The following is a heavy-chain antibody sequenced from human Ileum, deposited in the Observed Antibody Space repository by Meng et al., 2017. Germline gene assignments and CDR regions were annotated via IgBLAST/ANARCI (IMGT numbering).Heavy chain of an antibody. CDR1: GGSVTGRSYY. Sequence: LRLQGSGPGLVGPSETLSLTCAVSGGSVTGRSYYWTWVRQAPGTGLEWVSAIGEDPSVTYYSDSVKGRFTISRDNSKNTVYLQLNSLRAEDTAVYYCARHGGYYQGFWGQGTLVTVSS. D-gene: IGHD4-23*01. J-gene: IGHJ4*02. CDR2: IGEDPSVT. V-gene: IGHV3-23*01. CDR3: ARHGGYYQGF.